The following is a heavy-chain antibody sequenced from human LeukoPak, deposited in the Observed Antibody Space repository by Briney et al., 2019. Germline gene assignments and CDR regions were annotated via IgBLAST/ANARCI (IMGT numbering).Heavy chain of an antibody. CDR3: SGRGYYYDSSGYYFFDY. Sequence: PSETLSLTCTVSGGSISSYYWSWIRQPPGKGLEWIGYIYYSGSTNYNPSLKSRVTISVDTSKNQFSLKLSSVTAADTAVYYCSGRGYYYDSSGYYFFDYWGQGTLVTVSS. V-gene: IGHV4-59*08. D-gene: IGHD3-22*01. CDR2: IYYSGST. CDR1: GGSISSYY. J-gene: IGHJ4*02.